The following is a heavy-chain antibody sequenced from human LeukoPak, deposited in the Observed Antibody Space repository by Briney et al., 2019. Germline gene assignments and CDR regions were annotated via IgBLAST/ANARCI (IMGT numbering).Heavy chain of an antibody. Sequence: ASVKVSCKASGYTFTGYYMHWVRQAPGQGLEWMGWINPNSGGTNYAQKFQGRVTMTRDTSISTAYMELSRLRSDDTAVYYCARGNQREVGADDAFDIWGQGTTVTVSP. V-gene: IGHV1-2*02. J-gene: IGHJ3*02. CDR3: ARGNQREVGADDAFDI. D-gene: IGHD1-26*01. CDR1: GYTFTGYY. CDR2: INPNSGGT.